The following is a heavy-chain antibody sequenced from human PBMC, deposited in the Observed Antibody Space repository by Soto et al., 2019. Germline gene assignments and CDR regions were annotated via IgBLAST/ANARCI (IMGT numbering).Heavy chain of an antibody. D-gene: IGHD1-1*01. V-gene: IGHV3-23*01. Sequence: GGSLGLGCAASGFSFSYYTMNWVGQAPGKGLEWVALIIPSATTYYADPVKGRFTISRDNSKNTVYLEMNSLKSDDTAVYYCAKERIGIQGRFDSRGPGTLVTVSS. J-gene: IGHJ4*02. CDR2: IIPSATT. CDR3: AKERIGIQGRFDS. CDR1: GFSFSYYT.